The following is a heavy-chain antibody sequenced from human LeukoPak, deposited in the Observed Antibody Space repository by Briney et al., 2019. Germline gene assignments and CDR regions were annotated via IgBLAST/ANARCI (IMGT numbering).Heavy chain of an antibody. J-gene: IGHJ4*02. CDR2: IIPIFGTA. V-gene: IGHV1-69*13. D-gene: IGHD1-1*01. CDR1: GGTFSSYA. CDR3: AMGEGTTGPFDY. Sequence: SVKVSCKASGGTFSSYAISWVRQAPGQGLEWMGGIIPIFGTANYAQKFQGRVTITADESTSTAYMELSRLRSDDTAVYYCAMGEGTTGPFDYWGQGTLVTVSS.